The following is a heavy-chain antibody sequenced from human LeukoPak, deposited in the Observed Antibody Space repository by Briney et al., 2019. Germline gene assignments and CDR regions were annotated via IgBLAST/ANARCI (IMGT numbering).Heavy chain of an antibody. Sequence: SETLSLTCTVSGGSISSYYWSWIRQPPGKGLEWIGYIYYSGSTNYNPSLKSRVTISVDTSKNQFSLKLSSVTAADTAVYYCARPNIHCSGGSCYPGGAFDIWGQGQWSPSLQ. CDR1: GGSISSYY. CDR2: IYYSGST. CDR3: ARPNIHCSGGSCYPGGAFDI. V-gene: IGHV4-59*08. J-gene: IGHJ3*02. D-gene: IGHD2-15*01.